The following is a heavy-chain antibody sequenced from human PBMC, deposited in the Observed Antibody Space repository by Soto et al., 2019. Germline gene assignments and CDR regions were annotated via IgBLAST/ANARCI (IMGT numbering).Heavy chain of an antibody. CDR3: AREAAKQLAFYYYYGMDV. J-gene: IGHJ6*02. D-gene: IGHD6-6*01. V-gene: IGHV1-3*01. Sequence: WASVKVSCKASGYTFTSYAMHWVRQAPGQRLEWMGWINAGNGNTKYSQKFQGRVTITRDTSASTAYMELSSLRSEDTAVYYCAREAAKQLAFYYYYGMDVWGQGITVTVSS. CDR1: GYTFTSYA. CDR2: INAGNGNT.